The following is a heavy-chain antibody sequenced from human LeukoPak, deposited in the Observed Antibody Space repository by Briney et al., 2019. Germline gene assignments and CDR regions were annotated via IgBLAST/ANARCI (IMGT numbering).Heavy chain of an antibody. D-gene: IGHD3-16*01. V-gene: IGHV5-51*01. CDR1: GYTFTSYW. Sequence: GESLKISCKAPGYTFTSYWIGWVRQMPGRGLEWMGFIYPDDSDTKYSPSFQGQVIISADKSISTAYLEWSSLKASDTAIYYCARHGSMSFTPLVYWGQGTLVTVTS. J-gene: IGHJ4*02. CDR3: ARHGSMSFTPLVY. CDR2: IYPDDSDT.